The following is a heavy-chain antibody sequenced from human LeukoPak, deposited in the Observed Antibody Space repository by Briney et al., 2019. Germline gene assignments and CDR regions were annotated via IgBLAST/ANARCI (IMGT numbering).Heavy chain of an antibody. V-gene: IGHV6-1*01. D-gene: IGHD3-9*01. CDR2: TYYRSKWST. Sequence: SQTLSLTCAISGDSVSSNGAAWNWIRQSPSRGLEWLGRTYYRSKWSTDYAVSVKSRITINSDTSKNQFSLQLNSVTAADTAVYYCARRLTRPERFDSWGQGTLVTVSS. J-gene: IGHJ4*02. CDR1: GDSVSSNGAA. CDR3: ARRLTRPERFDS.